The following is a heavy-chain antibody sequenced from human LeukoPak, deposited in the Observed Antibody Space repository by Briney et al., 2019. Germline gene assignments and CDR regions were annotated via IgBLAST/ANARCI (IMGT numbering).Heavy chain of an antibody. D-gene: IGHD3-10*01. CDR1: GFTFSSYA. CDR2: ISGSGGST. J-gene: IGHJ4*02. Sequence: GGSLRLSCAASGFTFSSYAMSWVRQAPGKGLEWVSAISGSGGSTYYADSVKGRFTISRDNSKNTLYLQMNSLRAEDTAVYYCARAVLLWFGELDNWGQGTLVTVSS. CDR3: ARAVLLWFGELDN. V-gene: IGHV3-23*01.